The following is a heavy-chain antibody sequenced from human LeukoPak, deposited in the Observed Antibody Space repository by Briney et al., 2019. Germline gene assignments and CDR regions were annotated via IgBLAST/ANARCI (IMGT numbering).Heavy chain of an antibody. CDR1: GFTFSHYG. J-gene: IGHJ4*02. CDR2: IWNGGSNK. Sequence: PGGSLRLSCAASGFTFSHYGMHWVRQAPGKGLEWVAVIWNGGSNKYYADSVKGRFTIYRDDSQNMLYLQMDSLRAEDTAVYYCAKDAQRGFDYSNSLEYWGQGALVTVSS. CDR3: AKDAQRGFDYSNSLEY. V-gene: IGHV3-33*06. D-gene: IGHD4-11*01.